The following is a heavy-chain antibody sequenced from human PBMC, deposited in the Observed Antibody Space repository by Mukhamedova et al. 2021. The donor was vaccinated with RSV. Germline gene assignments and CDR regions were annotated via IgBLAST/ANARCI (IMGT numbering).Heavy chain of an antibody. CDR3: TTPLTTVTTTPGY. V-gene: IGHV3-15*01. J-gene: IGHJ4*02. Sequence: GGTTDYAAPVNGRFTISRDDSKNTLYLQMNSLKTEDTAVYYCTTPLTTVTTTPGYWGQGTLGTVSS. CDR2: GGTT. D-gene: IGHD4-17*01.